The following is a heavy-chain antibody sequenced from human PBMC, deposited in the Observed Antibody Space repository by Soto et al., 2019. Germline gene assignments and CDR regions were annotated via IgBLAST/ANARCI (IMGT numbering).Heavy chain of an antibody. V-gene: IGHV3-23*01. CDR2: ISGSGGST. D-gene: IGHD2-15*01. J-gene: IGHJ5*02. Sequence: GGSLRLSCAASGFTFSSYAMSWVRQAPGKGLEWVSAISGSGGSTYYADSVKGRFTISRDNSKNKLYLQMKSLRAEDTAVYYCAKDLTRIVVVVAAPGGSRFDPWGQGTLVTVSS. CDR1: GFTFSSYA. CDR3: AKDLTRIVVVVAAPGGSRFDP.